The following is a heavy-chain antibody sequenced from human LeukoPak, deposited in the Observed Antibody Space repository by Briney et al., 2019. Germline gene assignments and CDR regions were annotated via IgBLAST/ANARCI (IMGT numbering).Heavy chain of an antibody. V-gene: IGHV3-21*01. CDR1: GFTFRSYS. CDR2: ISSSGSYI. J-gene: IGHJ6*04. D-gene: IGHD3-16*01. CDR3: VRESSVWVGPGIGRPLDV. Sequence: PGGSLRLSCVASGFTFRSYSMNWVRQAPGKGLEWVSSISSSGSYIYYADSVKGRFTISRDNAMSSLFLQMNSLRADDTAVYYCVRESSVWVGPGIGRPLDVWGKGTAVTVSS.